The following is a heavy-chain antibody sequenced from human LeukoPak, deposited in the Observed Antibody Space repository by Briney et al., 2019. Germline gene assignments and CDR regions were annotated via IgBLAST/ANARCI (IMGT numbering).Heavy chain of an antibody. CDR1: GFTASSNY. CDR3: ARIDFWGYTGGSYYFDY. CDR2: LYSGGQT. D-gene: IGHD3/OR15-3a*01. J-gene: IGHJ4*02. Sequence: GRSLRLSCAPSGFTASSNYMSWVRQAPGQGLEWVSFLYSGGQTYYADSVKGRFSISRDSSKNTLFLQMSSLRPEDTAVYHCARIDFWGYTGGSYYFDYWGQGTLVTVSS. V-gene: IGHV3-66*01.